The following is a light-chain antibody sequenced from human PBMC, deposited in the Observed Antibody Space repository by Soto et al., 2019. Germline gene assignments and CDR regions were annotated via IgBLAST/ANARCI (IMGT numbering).Light chain of an antibody. Sequence: QSALTQPASVSGSPGQSITISCTGTSSDVGGYKYVSWCQQHPGKAPKLMIYEVSNRPSGVSNRFSGSKSGNTASLTISGLQAEDEADYYCSSYTTSSTHWVFGGGTKLTVL. CDR2: EVS. CDR1: SSDVGGYKY. V-gene: IGLV2-14*01. CDR3: SSYTTSSTHWV. J-gene: IGLJ3*02.